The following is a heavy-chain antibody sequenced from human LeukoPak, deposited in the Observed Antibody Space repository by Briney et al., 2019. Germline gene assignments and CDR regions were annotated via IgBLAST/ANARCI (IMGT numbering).Heavy chain of an antibody. CDR3: ARETRLHSGSYSNDAFDI. CDR1: GGSISSYY. CDR2: ISYSGST. J-gene: IGHJ3*02. D-gene: IGHD1-26*01. Sequence: PSETLSLTCTVSGGSISSYYWSWIRQPPGKGLEWIGYISYSGSTDYNPSLKSRVTISSDTSKNQFSLRLSSVTAADTAVYYCARETRLHSGSYSNDAFDIWGQGTMVTVSS. V-gene: IGHV4-59*01.